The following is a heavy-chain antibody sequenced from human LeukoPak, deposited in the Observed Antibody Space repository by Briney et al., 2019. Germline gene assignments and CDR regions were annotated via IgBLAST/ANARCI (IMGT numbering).Heavy chain of an antibody. D-gene: IGHD4-23*01. V-gene: IGHV3-23*01. Sequence: PGGSLRLSCAASGFTFSSHGMSWVRQAPGKGLEWVSTLSDSGGSTYYADSVKGRFTISRDNSKNTLYLQMNSLRAEDTAVYYCARERSVGRWDYWGQGTLVTVSS. CDR1: GFTFSSHG. CDR2: LSDSGGST. CDR3: ARERSVGRWDY. J-gene: IGHJ4*02.